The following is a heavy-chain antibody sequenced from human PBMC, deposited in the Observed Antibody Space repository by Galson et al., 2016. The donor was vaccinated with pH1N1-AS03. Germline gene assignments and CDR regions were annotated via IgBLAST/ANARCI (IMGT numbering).Heavy chain of an antibody. D-gene: IGHD2-21*02. Sequence: ETLSLTCKVSGDSISSSRFYWGWIRQPPGKGLEWIGSIYYSVTTYYTSSLRSRVTISVDTSKNVCSLRLTSVTAADTAVYYCARPLAVTDAFDIWGQGTMVTIS. V-gene: IGHV4-39*01. CDR3: ARPLAVTDAFDI. CDR2: IYYSVTT. J-gene: IGHJ3*02. CDR1: GDSISSSRFY.